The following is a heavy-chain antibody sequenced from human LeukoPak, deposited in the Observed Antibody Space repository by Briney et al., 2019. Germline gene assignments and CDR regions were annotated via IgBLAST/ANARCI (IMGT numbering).Heavy chain of an antibody. CDR1: GGSISSSSYY. V-gene: IGHV4-30-4*08. D-gene: IGHD2-21*01. Sequence: SETLSLTCTVSGGSISSSSYYWSWIRQPPGKGLEWIGYIYYSGSTYYNPSLKSRVTISVDTSKNQFSLKLSSVTAADTAVYYCASGDPTRFDYWGQGTLVTVSS. J-gene: IGHJ4*02. CDR2: IYYSGST. CDR3: ASGDPTRFDY.